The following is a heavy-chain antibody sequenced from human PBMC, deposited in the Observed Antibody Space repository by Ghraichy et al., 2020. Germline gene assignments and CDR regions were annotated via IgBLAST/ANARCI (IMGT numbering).Heavy chain of an antibody. CDR2: ISYDGSNK. J-gene: IGHJ3*02. V-gene: IGHV3-30*04. D-gene: IGHD6-13*01. CDR1: GFTFSSYA. CDR3: ARDSGLSSSWYDAFDI. Sequence: LSLTCAASGFTFSSYAMHWVRQAPGKGLEWVAVISYDGSNKYYADSVKGRFTISRDNSKNTLYLQMNSLRAEDTAVYYCARDSGLSSSWYDAFDIWGQGTMVTVSS.